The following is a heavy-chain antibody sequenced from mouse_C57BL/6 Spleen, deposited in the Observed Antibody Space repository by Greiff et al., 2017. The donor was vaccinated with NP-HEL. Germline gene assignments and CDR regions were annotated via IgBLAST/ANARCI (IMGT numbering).Heavy chain of an antibody. Sequence: EVKLEESGGGLVQPGGSLKLSCAASGFTFSDYYMYWVRQTPEKRLEWVAYISNGGGSTYYPDTVKGRFTISRDNAKNTLYLQMSRLKSEDTAMYYCARNYDYDGDYYAMDYWGKGTSVTVAS. V-gene: IGHV5-12*01. CDR3: ARNYDYDGDYYAMDY. CDR2: ISNGGGST. J-gene: IGHJ4*01. CDR1: GFTFSDYY. D-gene: IGHD2-4*01.